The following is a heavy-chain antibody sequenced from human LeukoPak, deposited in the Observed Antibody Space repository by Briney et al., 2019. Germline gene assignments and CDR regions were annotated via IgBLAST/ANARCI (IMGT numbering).Heavy chain of an antibody. Sequence: GRSLRLSCAASGLSFCSYGMHWVRQAPGKGLEWVAVIWFDGSDEYYADSVKGRFSISRDNSKDMLYLQMSDLRAEDTAMYYCAKGGGLYYTPFDPWGQGTLVTVSS. J-gene: IGHJ5*02. D-gene: IGHD3-16*01. CDR2: IWFDGSDE. CDR1: GLSFCSYG. CDR3: AKGGGLYYTPFDP. V-gene: IGHV3-33*06.